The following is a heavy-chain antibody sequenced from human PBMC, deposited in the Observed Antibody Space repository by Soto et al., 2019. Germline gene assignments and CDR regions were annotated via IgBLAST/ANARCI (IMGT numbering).Heavy chain of an antibody. CDR2: ISSSSSYR. D-gene: IGHD6-13*01. J-gene: IGHJ4*02. CDR1: GFTFSDYY. CDR3: ARGIRRTARAHPGEAAAGYLLGY. Sequence: QVQLVESGGGLVKPGGSLRLSCAASGFTFSDYYMSWIRQAPGKGLEWVSYISSSSSYRNYADSVKGRFTISRDNAKNSLYLQVNSLRAEDTAVYYCARGIRRTARAHPGEAAAGYLLGYWGQGTLVTVSS. V-gene: IGHV3-11*06.